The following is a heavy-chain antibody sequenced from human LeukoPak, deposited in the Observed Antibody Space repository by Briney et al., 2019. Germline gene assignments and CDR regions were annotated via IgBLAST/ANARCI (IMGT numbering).Heavy chain of an antibody. CDR3: ARTCGGDCYYGRDAFDI. CDR1: RFTFRSYE. CDR2: ISSSGSTI. Sequence: GGSLRLSCAASRFTFRSYEMNWVRQTTGKGLERVYYISSSGSTIYYADSVKGRFTISRDNAKNSLYLQMNSLRAEDTAVYYCARTCGGDCYYGRDAFDIWGQGTMVTVSS. V-gene: IGHV3-48*03. D-gene: IGHD2-21*02. J-gene: IGHJ3*02.